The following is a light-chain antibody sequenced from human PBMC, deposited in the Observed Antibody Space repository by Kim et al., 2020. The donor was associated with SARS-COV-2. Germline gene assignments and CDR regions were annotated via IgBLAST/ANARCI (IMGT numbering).Light chain of an antibody. V-gene: IGKV3-15*01. J-gene: IGKJ2*01. Sequence: SVSPGERATLSRSASQSVSSNFAWYQQRPGQAPRLLIHGASTRATGVPARFSGSGSGTEFTLTISSLQSEDFAVYYCQQYSDWPRAFGQGTKLEI. CDR1: QSVSSN. CDR2: GAS. CDR3: QQYSDWPRA.